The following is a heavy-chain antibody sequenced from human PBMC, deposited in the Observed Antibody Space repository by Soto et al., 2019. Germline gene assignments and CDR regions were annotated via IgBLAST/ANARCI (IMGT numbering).Heavy chain of an antibody. Sequence: QVQLQESGPGLVKSSETLSLTCAVSGYSISSGYSWGWIRQPPAKGLEWIGTIYHSGSTYYNSSLKSRVNISVDTSKNQFSLRLSSVTAADTAVYYCARDSGTYLYYFDYWGQGTLVTVSS. CDR3: ARDSGTYLYYFDY. J-gene: IGHJ4*02. CDR2: IYHSGST. V-gene: IGHV4-38-2*02. D-gene: IGHD1-26*01. CDR1: GYSISSGYS.